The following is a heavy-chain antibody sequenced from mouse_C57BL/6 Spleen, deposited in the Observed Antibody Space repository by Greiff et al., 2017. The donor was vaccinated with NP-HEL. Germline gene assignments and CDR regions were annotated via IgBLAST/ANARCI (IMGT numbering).Heavy chain of an antibody. J-gene: IGHJ4*01. CDR3: TLTGPYYYAMDY. V-gene: IGHV6-3*01. Sequence: EVQLVESGGGLVQPGGSMKLSCVASGFTFSNYWMNWVRQSPEKGLEWVAQIRLKSDNYATHYAESVKGRFTISRDDSKSRVYLQMNNLRAADTGIYYCTLTGPYYYAMDYWGQGTSVTVSS. CDR2: IRLKSDNYAT. D-gene: IGHD4-1*01. CDR1: GFTFSNYW.